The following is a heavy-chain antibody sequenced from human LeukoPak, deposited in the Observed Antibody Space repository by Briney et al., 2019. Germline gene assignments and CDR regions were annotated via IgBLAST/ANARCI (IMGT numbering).Heavy chain of an antibody. CDR3: AIMHGYYDGSGYWVQ. D-gene: IGHD3-22*01. Sequence: GGSLRLFCAASGFTFGSYGMSWVRQAPGKGLEWVSFITPNADRTSYADSVEGRFTISRDNPRNTLYMQMNSLRDEDTALYYCAIMHGYYDGSGYWVQWGQGTLVTVSS. V-gene: IGHV3-23*01. CDR1: GFTFGSYG. CDR2: ITPNADRT. J-gene: IGHJ1*01.